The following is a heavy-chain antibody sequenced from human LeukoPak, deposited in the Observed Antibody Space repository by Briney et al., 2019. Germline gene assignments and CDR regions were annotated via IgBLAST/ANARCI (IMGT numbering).Heavy chain of an antibody. CDR2: INHSGST. CDR1: GGSFSGYY. J-gene: IGHJ5*02. Sequence: SETLSLTCAVYGGSFSGYYWSWIRQPPGKGLEWIGEINHSGSTNYNPSLKSRVTISVDTSKNQFSLKLSSVTAADTAVYYCATGVVVVAATFLSSNWFDPWGQGTLVTVSS. V-gene: IGHV4-34*01. D-gene: IGHD2-15*01. CDR3: ATGVVVVAATFLSSNWFDP.